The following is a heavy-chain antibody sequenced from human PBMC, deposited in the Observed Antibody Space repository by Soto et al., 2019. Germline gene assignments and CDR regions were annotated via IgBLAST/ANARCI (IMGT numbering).Heavy chain of an antibody. CDR2: IIPIFGTA. V-gene: IGHV1-69*13. D-gene: IGHD2-2*01. Sequence: SVKVSCKASGGTFSSYAISWVRQAPGQGLEWIGGIIPIFGTANYAQKFQGRVTITADESTSTAYMELSSLRSEDTAVYYCTIVVVPAAISYHYYYGMDVWGQGTTVTVSS. CDR1: GGTFSSYA. CDR3: TIVVVPAAISYHYYYGMDV. J-gene: IGHJ6*02.